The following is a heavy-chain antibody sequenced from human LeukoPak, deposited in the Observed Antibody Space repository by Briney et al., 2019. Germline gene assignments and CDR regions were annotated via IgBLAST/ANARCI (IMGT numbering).Heavy chain of an antibody. V-gene: IGHV4-59*01. CDR1: GPSIRNYC. D-gene: IGHD6-19*01. CDR3: ARAGSGWSFDS. Sequence: PSETLSLTCTVSGPSIRNYCWSWIRQPPGKGLEWIGCIDYSGSTNYNPSLRSRVTISVDTSKNQLSLRLSSVTAADTAVYYCARAGSGWSFDSWGQGTLVTVSS. J-gene: IGHJ4*02. CDR2: IDYSGST.